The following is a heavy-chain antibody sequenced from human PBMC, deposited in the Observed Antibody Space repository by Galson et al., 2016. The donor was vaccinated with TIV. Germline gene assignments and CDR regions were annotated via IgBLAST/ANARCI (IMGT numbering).Heavy chain of an antibody. V-gene: IGHV3-30*02. D-gene: IGHD2-15*01. CDR2: ILYDGSDI. CDR1: GFIFNNYA. Sequence: SLRLSCAASGFIFNNYAMRWVRQAPGRGLEWVAFILYDGSDISYADSVKGRFTISRDSSTLYPQMNSLRIEDTAIYYCAKDLLPFCSGGTCHLYYYYYHGMDIWGQGTTVTVSS. J-gene: IGHJ6*02. CDR3: AKDLLPFCSGGTCHLYYYYYHGMDI.